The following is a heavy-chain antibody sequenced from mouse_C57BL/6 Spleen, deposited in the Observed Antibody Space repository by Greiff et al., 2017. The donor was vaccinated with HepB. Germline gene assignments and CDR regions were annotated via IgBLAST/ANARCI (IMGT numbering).Heavy chain of an antibody. D-gene: IGHD2-10*01. Sequence: EVKLQESGPGLVKPSQSLSLTCSVTGYSITSGYYWNWIRQFPGNKLEWMGYISYDGSNNYNPPLKNRISITRDTSKNQFFLKLNSVTPEDTATYYCARDSSYVNYGGYYFDYWGQGTTLTVSS. V-gene: IGHV3-6*01. CDR2: ISYDGSN. CDR1: GYSITSGYY. CDR3: ARDSSYVNYGGYYFDY. J-gene: IGHJ2*01.